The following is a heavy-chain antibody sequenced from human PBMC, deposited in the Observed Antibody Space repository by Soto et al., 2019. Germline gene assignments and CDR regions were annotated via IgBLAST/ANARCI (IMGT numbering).Heavy chain of an antibody. V-gene: IGHV4-4*07. CDR1: GGSINTFY. J-gene: IGHJ4*02. CDR2: IFSSGST. Sequence: SETLSLTCTVSGGSINTFYWSWVRQPAGKGLEWIGRIFSSGSTSFNPSLESRVAMSVDTSKNHFSLNLSSVTAADMAVYYCAREGSYSAYNFAHGIQLWSFDFWGEGALVTVPQ. D-gene: IGHD5-18*01. CDR3: AREGSYSAYNFAHGIQLWSFDF.